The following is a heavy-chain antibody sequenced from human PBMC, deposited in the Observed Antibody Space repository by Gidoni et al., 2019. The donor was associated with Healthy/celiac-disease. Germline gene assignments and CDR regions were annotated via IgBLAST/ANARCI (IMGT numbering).Heavy chain of an antibody. J-gene: IGHJ6*02. V-gene: IGHV1-46*01. CDR2: INPSGGST. D-gene: IGHD5-12*01. CDR3: ATHSGYLLNPYYYGMDV. CDR1: GSTFTSYY. Sequence: QVQLVQSGAEVKKPGASVKVSCKASGSTFTSYYMHWVRQAPGQGLEWMGIINPSGGSTSYAQKFQGRVTMTRDTSTSTVYMELSSLRSEDTAVYYCATHSGYLLNPYYYGMDVWGQGTTVTVSS.